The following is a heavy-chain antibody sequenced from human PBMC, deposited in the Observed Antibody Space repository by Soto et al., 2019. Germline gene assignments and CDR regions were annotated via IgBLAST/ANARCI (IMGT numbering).Heavy chain of an antibody. V-gene: IGHV3-74*01. CDR3: ARGGSYRSGSYDKPQLNNYMEV. Sequence: PGGCLRLSCAASGFSVSSSWVHWVRQAPGKGLVWVSHINSDGSSTTYADSGKGRITISRDNAKNTLYLQRNILRAEDTAVYYCARGGSYRSGSYDKPQLNNYMEVWGKGTTDTVS. CDR1: GFSVSSSW. CDR2: INSDGSST. D-gene: IGHD3-10*01. J-gene: IGHJ6*03.